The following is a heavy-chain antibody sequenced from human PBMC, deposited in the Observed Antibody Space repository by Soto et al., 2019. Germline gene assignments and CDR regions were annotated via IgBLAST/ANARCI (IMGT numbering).Heavy chain of an antibody. D-gene: IGHD1-7*01. Sequence: PSQTLSLTCAISGDSVSSNSAAWNWIRQSPSRGLEWLGRTYYRSKWYNDYAVSVKSRTTINPDTSKNQSSLQLNSVTPEDTAVYYCARVNWNLGYYGMDVWGQGTTVTVSS. CDR3: ARVNWNLGYYGMDV. V-gene: IGHV6-1*01. CDR2: TYYRSKWYN. CDR1: GDSVSSNSAA. J-gene: IGHJ6*02.